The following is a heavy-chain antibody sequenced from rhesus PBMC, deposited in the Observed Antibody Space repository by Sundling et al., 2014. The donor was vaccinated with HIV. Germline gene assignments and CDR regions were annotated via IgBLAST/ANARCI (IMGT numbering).Heavy chain of an antibody. CDR3: ARRCSGTYCHVLDY. J-gene: IGHJ4*01. D-gene: IGHD2-27*01. CDR2: INPSNGNT. V-gene: IGHV1-200*01. CDR1: GYTFSSYN. Sequence: QVQLVQSGAEVKKPGASVKLSCKASGYTFSSYNINWVRQAPGQGLECLGWINPSNGNTGYAQKFQGRVTMTRDTSTSTAYMEVTSLRSEDTAVYYCARRCSGTYCHVLDYWGQGVLVTVSS.